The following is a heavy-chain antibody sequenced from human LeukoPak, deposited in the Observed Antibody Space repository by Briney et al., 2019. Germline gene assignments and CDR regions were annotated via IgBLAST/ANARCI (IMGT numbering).Heavy chain of an antibody. V-gene: IGHV4-30-4*08. J-gene: IGHJ5*02. CDR2: IYYSGST. D-gene: IGHD4-11*01. CDR3: ARNGDDYGNGGWFDP. Sequence: PSQTLSLTGTGSAGSISSGDYYWNWLRQPPGKGLEWIGYIYYSGSTYYNPSLKSRVTISVDTSKNQFSLKLSSVTAADTAVYYCARNGDDYGNGGWFDPWGQGTLVTVSS. CDR1: AGSISSGDYY.